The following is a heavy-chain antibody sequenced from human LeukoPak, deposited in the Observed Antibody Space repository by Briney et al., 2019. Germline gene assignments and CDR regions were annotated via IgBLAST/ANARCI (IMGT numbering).Heavy chain of an antibody. J-gene: IGHJ4*02. Sequence: PGGSLRLSCAVSGFTSSTYWMNWVRQAPGKGPERVANIKPDGSEKFYVDSVKGRFTVSRDNAKNLLYLQMNSLRAEDTALYYCARGASYWGQGTLVTVSS. CDR3: ARGASY. CDR2: IKPDGSEK. V-gene: IGHV3-7*04. CDR1: GFTSSTYW.